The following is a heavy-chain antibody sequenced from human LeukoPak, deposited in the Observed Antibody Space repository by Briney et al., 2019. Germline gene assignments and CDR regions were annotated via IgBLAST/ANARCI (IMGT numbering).Heavy chain of an antibody. Sequence: SETLSLTCTVSGGSINNASYHWGWIRQPPGKGLEWIGSIYYNGSTYYSPSLKSRLTISVDTSKNHFSLRLTSVTAADTAVYYCARHYYDSSGYWSPPGGYWAQGTLVTVSS. V-gene: IGHV4-39*01. CDR2: IYYNGST. CDR3: ARHYYDSSGYWSPPGGY. CDR1: GGSINNASYH. D-gene: IGHD3-22*01. J-gene: IGHJ4*02.